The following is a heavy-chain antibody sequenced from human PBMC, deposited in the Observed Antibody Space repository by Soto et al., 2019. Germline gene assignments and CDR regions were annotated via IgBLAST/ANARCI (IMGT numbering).Heavy chain of an antibody. V-gene: IGHV4-59*08. CDR3: ARLQRANETWFX. J-gene: IGHJ4*01. D-gene: IGHD1-26*01. Sequence: SETLSLTCIVSGGSISTYYWNWIRQPPGKGLEWIWYIYYSGSTNHKPSLKSRVTMSVGTSINPFSPSLSSVTAADTAIYYCARLQRANETWFXWGKGILFTISX. CDR2: IYYSGST. CDR1: GGSISTYY.